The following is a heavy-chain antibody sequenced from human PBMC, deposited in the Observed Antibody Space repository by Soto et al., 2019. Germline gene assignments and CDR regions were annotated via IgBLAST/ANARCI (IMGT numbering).Heavy chain of an antibody. D-gene: IGHD3-3*01. V-gene: IGHV4-34*01. CDR2: INHSGVA. Sequence: PSETLSLTCAVYGGSFSGYFWSWIRQPPGKGLGWIGEINHSGVANYNPSLKSRVTISVDTSKNQFSLKLTSMTAADTAIYYCARGPYYNFRNGNYYYYYAMDVWSQGTTVTVSS. CDR3: ARGPYYNFRNGNYYYYYAMDV. CDR1: GGSFSGYF. J-gene: IGHJ6*02.